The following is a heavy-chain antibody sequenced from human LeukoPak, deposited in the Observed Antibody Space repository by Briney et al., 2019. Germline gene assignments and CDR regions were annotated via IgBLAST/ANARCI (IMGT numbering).Heavy chain of an antibody. CDR1: GFTFSSYA. Sequence: GGSLRLSCAASGFTFSSYAMSWVRQAPGQGLEWVSAISGSGGSTYYADSVKGRFTISRDNSKNTLYLQMNSLRAEDTAVYYCASDYDILTGTDYWGQGTLVTVSS. D-gene: IGHD3-9*01. V-gene: IGHV3-23*01. CDR2: ISGSGGST. CDR3: ASDYDILTGTDY. J-gene: IGHJ4*02.